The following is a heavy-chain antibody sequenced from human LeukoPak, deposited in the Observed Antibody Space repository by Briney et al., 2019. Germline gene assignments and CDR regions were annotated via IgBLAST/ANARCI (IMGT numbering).Heavy chain of an antibody. CDR2: ISSSGSTI. J-gene: IGHJ4*02. CDR1: GFTFSSCE. CDR3: ARDPPYSSGWGDYFDY. D-gene: IGHD6-19*01. V-gene: IGHV3-48*03. Sequence: GGSLRLSCAASGFTFSSCEMNWVRQAPGKGLEWVSYISSSGSTIYYADSVKGRFTISRDNAKNSLYLQMNSLRAEDTAVYYCARDPPYSSGWGDYFDYWGQGTLVTVSS.